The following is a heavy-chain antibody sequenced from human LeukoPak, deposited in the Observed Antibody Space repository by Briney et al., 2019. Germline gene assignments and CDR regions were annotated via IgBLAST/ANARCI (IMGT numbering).Heavy chain of an antibody. Sequence: ASVKVSCKASGYTFTTYGITWVRQAPGQGLEWMGWISTYNGNTNYAQNLQGRVTMTTDTSTSTACMVLRSLRSDDTAVYYCARSGYCTATSCYEGWFDPWGQGTLATVSS. CDR2: ISTYNGNT. J-gene: IGHJ5*02. CDR3: ARSGYCTATSCYEGWFDP. CDR1: GYTFTTYG. D-gene: IGHD2-2*01. V-gene: IGHV1-18*01.